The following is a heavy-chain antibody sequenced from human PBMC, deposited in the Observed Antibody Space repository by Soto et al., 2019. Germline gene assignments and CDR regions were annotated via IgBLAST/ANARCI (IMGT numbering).Heavy chain of an antibody. J-gene: IGHJ4*02. V-gene: IGHV1-24*01. D-gene: IGHD6-19*01. Sequence: GASEKVSCKVSVYTLTELSMHWVRQAPGKGLEWMGGFDPEDGETIYAQKFQGRVTMTEDTSTDTAYMELSSLRSEDTAVYYCATGGIAVAGTNFDYWGQGTLVTVSS. CDR2: FDPEDGET. CDR3: ATGGIAVAGTNFDY. CDR1: VYTLTELS.